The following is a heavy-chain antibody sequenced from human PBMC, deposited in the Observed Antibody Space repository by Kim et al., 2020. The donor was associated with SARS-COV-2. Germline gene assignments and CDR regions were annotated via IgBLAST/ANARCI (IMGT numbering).Heavy chain of an antibody. CDR3: ARSGIAAAAPAFDI. V-gene: IGHV4-34*01. Sequence: SPSAKGRVTISVDTAKNRLSLKLSSVTAADTAVYYWARSGIAAAAPAFDIWGQGTMVTVSS. D-gene: IGHD6-13*01. J-gene: IGHJ3*02.